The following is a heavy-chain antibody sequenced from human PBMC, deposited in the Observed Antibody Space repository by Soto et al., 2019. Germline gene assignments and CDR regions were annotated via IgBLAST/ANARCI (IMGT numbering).Heavy chain of an antibody. CDR3: ARGVVVAGGVPIYYYYGLDV. CDR2: SSANRGGT. J-gene: IGHJ6*02. Sequence: AAVKVSCMDSGCSFNDYYMHWVRQAPGQGREGMGWSSANRGGTNCAQKLQGWVTMTRDTSISTAYMELSRLSSDDAAVYYCARGVVVAGGVPIYYYYGLDVWGQGTTVTVSS. V-gene: IGHV1-2*04. CDR1: GCSFNDYY. D-gene: IGHD2-2*01.